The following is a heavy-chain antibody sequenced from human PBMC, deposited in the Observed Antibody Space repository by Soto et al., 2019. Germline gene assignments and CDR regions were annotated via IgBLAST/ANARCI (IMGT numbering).Heavy chain of an antibody. Sequence: GASVKVSCKASGYTFRNFGISWVRQAPGQGLEWMGWISAYNANANYAQKFQGRLTMTADTSTSTAYMELRSLRSDDTAVYYCARENSYFDYLGHGTLVTVSS. J-gene: IGHJ4*01. CDR1: GYTFRNFG. CDR2: ISAYNANA. CDR3: ARENSYFDY. V-gene: IGHV1-18*01.